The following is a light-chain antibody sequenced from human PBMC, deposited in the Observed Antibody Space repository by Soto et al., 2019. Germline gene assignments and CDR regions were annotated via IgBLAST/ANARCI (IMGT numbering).Light chain of an antibody. CDR1: QSGSSSY. V-gene: IGKV3-20*01. CDR3: QEYGSART. Sequence: EIVLTQSPGTLSLSPGARATLSFRASQSGSSSYLAWYQQKPGQAPRLLIYGATSRATGIPDRFSGSGSGADFTLTISRPKHEDFAVYCCQEYGSARTVGQGPKVVIK. J-gene: IGKJ1*01. CDR2: GAT.